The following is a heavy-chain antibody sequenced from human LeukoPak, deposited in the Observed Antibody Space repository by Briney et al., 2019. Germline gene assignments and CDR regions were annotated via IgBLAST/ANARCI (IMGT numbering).Heavy chain of an antibody. CDR1: GYTFTSYG. CDR3: AKGEVLLWFGEQVVDWFDP. D-gene: IGHD3-10*01. Sequence: EASVKVSCKASGYTFTSYGISWVRQAPGQGLEWMGGIIPIFGTANYAQKFEGRVTITADESTSTAYMELSSLRSEDTAVYYCAKGEVLLWFGEQVVDWFDPWGQGTLVTVSS. CDR2: IIPIFGTA. J-gene: IGHJ5*02. V-gene: IGHV1-69*13.